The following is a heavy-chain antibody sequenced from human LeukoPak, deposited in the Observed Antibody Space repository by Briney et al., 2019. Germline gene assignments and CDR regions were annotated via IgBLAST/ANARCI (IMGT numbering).Heavy chain of an antibody. V-gene: IGHV3-23*01. CDR3: AKLGGIAAALTDFDY. J-gene: IGHJ4*02. CDR1: GFTFSSYG. D-gene: IGHD6-13*01. CDR2: ISGSGGST. Sequence: GGSLRLSCAASGFTFSSYGMHWVRQAPGKGLEWVSAISGSGGSTYYADSVKGRFTISRDNSKNTLYLQMNSLRAEDTAVYYCAKLGGIAAALTDFDYWGQGTLVTVSS.